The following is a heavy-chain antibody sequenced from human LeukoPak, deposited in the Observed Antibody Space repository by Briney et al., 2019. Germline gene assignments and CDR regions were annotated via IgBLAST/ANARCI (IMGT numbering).Heavy chain of an antibody. D-gene: IGHD3-10*01. CDR3: AKCWFGEPPYYYYYMDV. J-gene: IGHJ6*03. CDR2: ISGSGGST. Sequence: PGGSLRLSCAASGFTFSSYAMSWVRQAPGKGLEWVSDISGSGGSTYYADSVKGRFTISRDNSKNTLYLQMNSLRAEDTAVYYCAKCWFGEPPYYYYYMDVWGKGTTVTISS. V-gene: IGHV3-23*01. CDR1: GFTFSSYA.